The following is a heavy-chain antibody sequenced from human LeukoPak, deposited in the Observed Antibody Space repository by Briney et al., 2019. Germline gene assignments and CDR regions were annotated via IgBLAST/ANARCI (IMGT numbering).Heavy chain of an antibody. CDR2: INSNSGAT. Sequence: ASVKVSCKTSGHPFTGYYIHWVRQAPGQGLEWMGWINSNSGATNYAQKFQGRLTVTRDTSVTTAYMELSRLRSDDTAMYYCTTYNNRWYWELDYWGQGTLVSVSS. V-gene: IGHV1-2*02. D-gene: IGHD6-19*01. CDR1: GHPFTGYY. J-gene: IGHJ4*02. CDR3: TTYNNRWYWELDY.